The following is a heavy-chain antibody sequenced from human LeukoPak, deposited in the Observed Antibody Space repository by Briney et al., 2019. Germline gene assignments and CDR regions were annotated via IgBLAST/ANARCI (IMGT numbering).Heavy chain of an antibody. CDR2: IRYDGNNK. D-gene: IGHD1-26*01. CDR1: GFTFSSCG. J-gene: IGHJ4*02. V-gene: IGHV3-30*02. CDR3: AKDRGSYYMTVGY. Sequence: GGSLRLSCAASGFTFSSCGMHWVRQAPGKGLEWVAFIRYDGNNKYYADSVKGRFTVFRDNSKNTLYLQMNSLRAEDTAVYYCAKDRGSYYMTVGYWGQGTLVTVSS.